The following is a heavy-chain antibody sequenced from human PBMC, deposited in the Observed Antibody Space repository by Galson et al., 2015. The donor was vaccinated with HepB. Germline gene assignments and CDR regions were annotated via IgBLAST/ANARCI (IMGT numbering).Heavy chain of an antibody. CDR2: ISGYDGNV. D-gene: IGHD5-24*01. J-gene: IGHJ4*02. CDR3: ARGELATIGGPNFDY. CDR1: GYSFSRFS. V-gene: IGHV1-18*01. Sequence: SVKVSCKASGYSFSRFSISWLRQAPGQGLEWMGWISGYDGNVNYAQKLQGRLTMTTDTSTSTAHMELRSLRSDDSAVYYCARGELATIGGPNFDYWGQGTLVTVSS.